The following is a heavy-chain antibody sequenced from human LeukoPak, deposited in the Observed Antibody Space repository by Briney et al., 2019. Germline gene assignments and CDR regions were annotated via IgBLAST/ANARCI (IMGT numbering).Heavy chain of an antibody. CDR2: IYYSGST. J-gene: IGHJ3*02. Sequence: SETLSLTCTVSGGSISSYYWSWIRQPPGKGLEWIGYIYYSGSTNYNPSLKSRVTISVDTSKNQFSLKLSSVTAADTSVYYCARLGYDFWSGYYRNDAFDIWGQGTMVTVSS. CDR3: ARLGYDFWSGYYRNDAFDI. V-gene: IGHV4-59*08. CDR1: GGSISSYY. D-gene: IGHD3-3*01.